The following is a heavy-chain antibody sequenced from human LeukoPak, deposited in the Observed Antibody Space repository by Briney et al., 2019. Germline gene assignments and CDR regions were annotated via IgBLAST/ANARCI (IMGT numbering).Heavy chain of an antibody. J-gene: IGHJ5*02. CDR2: IYYSGST. CDR1: GFTFSSYS. D-gene: IGHD2-15*01. CDR3: ARVHPGSHMDPVVVGFGWFDP. V-gene: IGHV4-59*08. Sequence: PGGSLRLSCAASGFTFSSYSMNWVRQAPGKGREWIGYIYYSGSTYYNPSLKSRVTISVDTSKNQFSLKLSSVTAADTAVYYCARVHPGSHMDPVVVGFGWFDPWGQGTLVTVSS.